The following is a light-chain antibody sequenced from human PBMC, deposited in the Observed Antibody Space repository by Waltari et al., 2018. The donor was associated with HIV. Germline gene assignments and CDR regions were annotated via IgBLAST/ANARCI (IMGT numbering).Light chain of an antibody. CDR3: CSYAGSTTFYV. V-gene: IGLV2-23*02. CDR1: SSDVGNYNL. CDR2: EVS. Sequence: QSALTQPASVSGSPGQSITISCPGTSSDVGNYNLVPWYQQHPGKAPKLVIYEVSERPSGLSHRFSGSKSDNTASLTISGLQAEDEADYYCCSYAGSTTFYVFGTGTKVTVL. J-gene: IGLJ1*01.